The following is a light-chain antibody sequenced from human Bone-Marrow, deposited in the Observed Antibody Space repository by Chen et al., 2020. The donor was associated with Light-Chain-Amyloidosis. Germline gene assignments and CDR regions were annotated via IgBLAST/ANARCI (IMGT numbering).Light chain of an antibody. CDR2: AAS. Sequence: IQMTQSPSSLSASVGDRVTITCRASQSISSYLNWFRQEPGKAPKLLIWAASSLHSGVPSRFRGSGSVTDFALSITCLQPEDFATYYCQQTFITPWTFGQGTRVEI. J-gene: IGKJ1*01. V-gene: IGKV1-39*01. CDR1: QSISSY. CDR3: QQTFITPWT.